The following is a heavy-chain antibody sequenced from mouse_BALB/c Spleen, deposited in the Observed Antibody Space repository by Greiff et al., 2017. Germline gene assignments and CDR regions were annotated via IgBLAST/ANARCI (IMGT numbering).Heavy chain of an antibody. Sequence: VKLMESGPGLVAPSQSLSITCTVSGFSLTSYGVHWVRQPPGKGLEWLGVIWAGGSTNYNSALMSRLSISKDNSKSQVFLKMNSLQTDDTAMYYCARGDYYGSSMDYWGQGTTLTVSS. D-gene: IGHD1-1*01. CDR2: IWAGGST. V-gene: IGHV2-9*02. J-gene: IGHJ2*01. CDR1: GFSLTSYG. CDR3: ARGDYYGSSMDY.